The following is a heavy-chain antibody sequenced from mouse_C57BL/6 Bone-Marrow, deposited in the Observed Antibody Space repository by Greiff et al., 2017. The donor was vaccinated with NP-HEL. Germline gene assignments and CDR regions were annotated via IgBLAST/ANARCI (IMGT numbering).Heavy chain of an antibody. Sequence: EVQRVESGGDLVKPGGSLKLSCAASGFTFSSYGMYWVRQTPDKRLEWVATISSGGSYTSYPDSVKGRFTISRDNAKNTLYLQMSSLKSEDTAMYYCASPYDYDVAWFAYWGQGTLVTVSA. D-gene: IGHD2-4*01. J-gene: IGHJ3*01. CDR3: ASPYDYDVAWFAY. CDR2: ISSGGSYT. CDR1: GFTFSSYG. V-gene: IGHV5-6*01.